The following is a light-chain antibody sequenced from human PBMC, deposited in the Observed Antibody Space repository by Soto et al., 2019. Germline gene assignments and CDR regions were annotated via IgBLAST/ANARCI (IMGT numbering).Light chain of an antibody. CDR3: FSFTTPRTPG. Sequence: VLTQPASLSGSPGQSITISCTGTSSDIGAYDYVSWCQQHPGKAPKLMISEVKNRPSGVPNPFSRSKSGNTAYLTISGLLVEDEAEYFCFSFTTPRTPGFGTGPKVTDL. J-gene: IGLJ1*01. CDR2: EVK. V-gene: IGLV2-14*01. CDR1: SSDIGAYDY.